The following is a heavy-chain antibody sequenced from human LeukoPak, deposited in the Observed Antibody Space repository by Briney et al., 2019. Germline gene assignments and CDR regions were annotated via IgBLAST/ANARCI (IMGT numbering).Heavy chain of an antibody. CDR2: IYSDDTT. CDR1: GFTVSGNY. CDR3: ARRAGGYSHPYDY. D-gene: IGHD4-23*01. Sequence: GGSLRLSCAVSGFTVSGNYMSWIRQAPGKGLEWVSLIYSDDTTLYADSVKGRFTISRDISKITLYLQMSSLRAEDTAVYYCARRAGGYSHPYDYWGQGVLVTVSS. V-gene: IGHV3-53*01. J-gene: IGHJ4*02.